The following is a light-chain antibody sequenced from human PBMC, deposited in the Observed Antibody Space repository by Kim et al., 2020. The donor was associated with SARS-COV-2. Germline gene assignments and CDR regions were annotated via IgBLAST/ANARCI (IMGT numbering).Light chain of an antibody. V-gene: IGLV3-19*01. CDR1: SLITFY. J-gene: IGLJ2*01. CDR3: NSRDISGNHLV. Sequence: MGQTVSITFQGDSLITFYASWYQQMPGQAPVIVIYGKNNRPSGIPDRFSGSSSGNTASLTITGAQAEDEADYYCNSRDISGNHLVFGGGTQLTVL. CDR2: GKN.